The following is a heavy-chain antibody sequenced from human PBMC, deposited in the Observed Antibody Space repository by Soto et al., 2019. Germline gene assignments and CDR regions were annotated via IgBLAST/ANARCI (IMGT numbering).Heavy chain of an antibody. CDR2: LYYGRSA. CDR3: ALRSMAVVPEY. Sequence: QVQLQESGPGLVKPSETLSLTCAVSGDSISSYYCMWIRQPPGKGLESIGYLYYGRSANYNPSIKSRVSLSVDTSTNQCSLTLSSMTAADTAVYYCALRSMAVVPEYWGQGTLVTVSS. V-gene: IGHV4-59*01. D-gene: IGHD3-22*01. J-gene: IGHJ4*02. CDR1: GDSISSYY.